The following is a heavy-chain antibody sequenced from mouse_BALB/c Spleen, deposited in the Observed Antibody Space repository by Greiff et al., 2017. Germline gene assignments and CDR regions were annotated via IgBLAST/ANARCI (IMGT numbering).Heavy chain of an antibody. D-gene: IGHD1-1*01. CDR1: GFTFSDYY. CDR3: ARDHDYGSRFAY. V-gene: IGHV5-4*02. Sequence: DVKLVESGGGLVKPGGSLKLSCAASGFTFSDYYMYWVRQTPEKRLEWVATISDGGSYTYYPDSVKGRFTISRDNAKNNLYLQMSSLKSEDTAMYYCARDHDYGSRFAYWGQGTLVTVSA. J-gene: IGHJ3*01. CDR2: ISDGGSYT.